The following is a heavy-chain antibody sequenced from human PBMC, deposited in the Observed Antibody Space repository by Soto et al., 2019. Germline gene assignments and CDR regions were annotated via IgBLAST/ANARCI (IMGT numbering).Heavy chain of an antibody. CDR2: ISWNSVYI. D-gene: IGHD3-10*01. Sequence: EVQLVESGGGLVQPGRSLRISCTASGFTFGDYAMHWVRQAPGKGLEWVSAISWNSVYIAYAASVKGRFTISRDNAKNSLYLQMNSLRAEDTALYYCAKAPYYGSGTYYPPDYWGQGTLVTVSS. V-gene: IGHV3-9*01. CDR1: GFTFGDYA. J-gene: IGHJ4*02. CDR3: AKAPYYGSGTYYPPDY.